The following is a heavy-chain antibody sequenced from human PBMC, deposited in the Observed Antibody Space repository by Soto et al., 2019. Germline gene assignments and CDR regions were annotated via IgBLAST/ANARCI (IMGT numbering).Heavy chain of an antibody. CDR2: IYYSGST. CDR1: GGSISSYY. J-gene: IGHJ4*02. Sequence: TSETLSLTWSVSGGSISSYYWSWIRQPPGKGLEWIGYIYYSGSTNYNPSLKSRVTISVDTSKNQFSLKLSSVTAADTAAYYCARSDGRYWGQGTLVTVSS. CDR3: ARSDGRY. V-gene: IGHV4-59*01.